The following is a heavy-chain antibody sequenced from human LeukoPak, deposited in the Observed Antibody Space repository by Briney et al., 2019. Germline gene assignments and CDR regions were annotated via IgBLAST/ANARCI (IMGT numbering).Heavy chain of an antibody. CDR1: GFTFSSYG. V-gene: IGHV3-30*18. CDR3: AKDFNRLGYYFDY. CDR2: ISYDGSNK. Sequence: GGSLRLSCAASGFTFSSYGMHWVRQAPGKGLEWVAVISYDGSNKYYADSVKGRFTISRDDSKNTLYLQMNSLRAEDTAVYFCAKDFNRLGYYFDYWGQGTLVTVSS. J-gene: IGHJ4*02. D-gene: IGHD2-21*01.